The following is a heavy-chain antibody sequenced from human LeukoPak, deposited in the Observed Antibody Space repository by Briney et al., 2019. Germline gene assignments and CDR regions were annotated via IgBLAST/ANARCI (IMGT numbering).Heavy chain of an antibody. Sequence: PSETLSLTCTVSGSSISPYYWSWIRQPPGKGLEWIGYIYYSGSTNYKPSLKSRVTISVDTSKNQFSLKLSSVTAADTAVYYCARDGGSYGFRRTYYFDYWGQGTLVTVSS. CDR2: IYYSGST. D-gene: IGHD1-26*01. CDR3: ARDGGSYGFRRTYYFDY. J-gene: IGHJ4*02. CDR1: GSSISPYY. V-gene: IGHV4-59*12.